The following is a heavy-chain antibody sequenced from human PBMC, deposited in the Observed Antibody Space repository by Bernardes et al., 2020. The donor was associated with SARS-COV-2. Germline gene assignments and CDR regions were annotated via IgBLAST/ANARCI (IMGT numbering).Heavy chain of an antibody. D-gene: IGHD3-16*01. J-gene: IGHJ4*02. CDR1: DGSFNGYS. CDR3: ATASYDSIWGTDD. V-gene: IGHV4-34*01. Sequence: SETLSLTCAYDGSFNGYSWTWIRQPPGKGLEWLGEINHRGATHYSPSLKSRITVSLDRTKNHFSLKLTSVTAADTAVYYCATASYDSIWGTDDWAQGTLVTVSS. CDR2: INHRGAT.